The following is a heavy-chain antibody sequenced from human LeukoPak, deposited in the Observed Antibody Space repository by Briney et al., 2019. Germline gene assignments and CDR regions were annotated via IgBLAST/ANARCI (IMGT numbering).Heavy chain of an antibody. D-gene: IGHD3-10*01. Sequence: SQTLSLTCAVSGGSISSGGYSWSWIRQPPGKGLEWIGYIYHSGSTYYNPSLKSRVTISVDRSKNQFSLKLSPVTAADTAVYYCARYLWFGELLGWFDPWGQGTLVTVSS. CDR1: GGSISSGGYS. CDR3: ARYLWFGELLGWFDP. V-gene: IGHV4-30-2*01. J-gene: IGHJ5*02. CDR2: IYHSGST.